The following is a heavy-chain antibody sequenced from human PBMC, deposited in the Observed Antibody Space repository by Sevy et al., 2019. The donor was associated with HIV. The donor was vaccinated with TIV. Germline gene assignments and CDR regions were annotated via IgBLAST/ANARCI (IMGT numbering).Heavy chain of an antibody. D-gene: IGHD6-19*01. CDR3: ASVQIDSSGWYYFDY. CDR2: TSSSSSTI. J-gene: IGHJ4*02. V-gene: IGHV3-48*02. Sequence: GGSLRLSCAASGFTFSSYSMNWVRQAPGKGLEWVSYTSSSSSTIYYADSVKGRFTISRDNAKNSLYLQMNSLRDEDTAVYYCASVQIDSSGWYYFDYWGQGTLVTVSS. CDR1: GFTFSSYS.